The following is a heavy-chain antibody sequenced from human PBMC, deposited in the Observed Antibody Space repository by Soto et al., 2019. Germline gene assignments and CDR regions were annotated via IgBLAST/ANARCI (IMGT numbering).Heavy chain of an antibody. J-gene: IGHJ4*02. D-gene: IGHD1-26*01. CDR2: IYTSGST. Sequence: SATRSLTCTVSGGSVSSGSYYWSWIRQPPGKGLEWIGRIYTSGSTNYNPSLKSRVTMLVDTSKNQFSLKLSSVTAADTAVYYCARDTFATNFDYWGQGTLVTVSS. V-gene: IGHV4-61*01. CDR3: ARDTFATNFDY. CDR1: GGSVSSGSYY.